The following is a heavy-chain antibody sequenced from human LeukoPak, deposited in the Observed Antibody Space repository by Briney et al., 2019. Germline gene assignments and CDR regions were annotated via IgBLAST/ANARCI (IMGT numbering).Heavy chain of an antibody. CDR3: ATTKQARRYFDY. CDR1: GFTFSSNP. CDR2: INPSGGNT. V-gene: IGHV3-23*01. Sequence: GGSLRLSCAGSGFTFSSNPLSWVRQAPGKGLEWVSAINPSGGNTYYADSVRGRFTISRDNSKNTLYLQMNTLRAEDTAVYYCATTKQARRYFDYWGQGTLVTVSS. J-gene: IGHJ4*02. D-gene: IGHD1-1*01.